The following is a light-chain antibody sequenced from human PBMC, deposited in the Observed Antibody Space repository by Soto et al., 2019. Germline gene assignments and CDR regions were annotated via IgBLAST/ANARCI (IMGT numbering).Light chain of an antibody. CDR1: QGIRND. CDR3: KKSYSTPLT. CDR2: AAS. Sequence: DIQLPQSPSSLTASVGDRVTITCRASQGIRNDLAWYQQKPGKAPKLLIYAASSLQSGVPSRFSGSGSGTDFTLTISSLQPEEFATYYCKKSYSTPLTVGGGTKVDIK. V-gene: IGKV1-39*01. J-gene: IGKJ4*01.